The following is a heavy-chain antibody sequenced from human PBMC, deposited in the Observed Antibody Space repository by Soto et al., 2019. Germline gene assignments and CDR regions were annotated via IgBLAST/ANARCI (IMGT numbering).Heavy chain of an antibody. CDR3: ARGRLGSFSALDI. V-gene: IGHV4-59*01. CDR1: GGSISSNH. CDR2: IYNSGTT. J-gene: IGHJ3*02. Sequence: SETLSLTCTVSGGSISSNHWSWIRQPPGKGLEWIAYIYNSGTTSYNPSLKSRVIISADTSNSQVSLKLTSMTAADTAVYYCARGRLGSFSALDIWGRGTMVTVSS. D-gene: IGHD1-26*01.